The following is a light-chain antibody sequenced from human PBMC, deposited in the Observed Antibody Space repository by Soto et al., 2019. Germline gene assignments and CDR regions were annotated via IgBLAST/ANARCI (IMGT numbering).Light chain of an antibody. CDR3: QQYGSSIFT. Sequence: EIVLTQSPGTLSLSPGERATLSCRASQSVSSSYLAWYQQKPGQAPRLLIYGASSRATGIPDRFSGSGSGTDFTLTMSRLEPEDFAVYYCQQYGSSIFTFGPGTKVDIK. J-gene: IGKJ3*01. CDR2: GAS. CDR1: QSVSSSY. V-gene: IGKV3-20*01.